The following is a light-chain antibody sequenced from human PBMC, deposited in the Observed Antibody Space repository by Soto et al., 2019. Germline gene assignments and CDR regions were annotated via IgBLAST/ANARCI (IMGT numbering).Light chain of an antibody. CDR2: EDN. CDR1: ALTKKY. CDR3: YSTENGGNNRGV. Sequence: SYELTQPPSVSVSPGQTARITCSGDALTKKYAYWYQQKSGQAPVPVIYEDNKRPSGIPERFSGSSSGTMATLTISGAQVEDEADYYFYSTENGGNNRGVFGSGTKLTVL. J-gene: IGLJ1*01. V-gene: IGLV3-10*01.